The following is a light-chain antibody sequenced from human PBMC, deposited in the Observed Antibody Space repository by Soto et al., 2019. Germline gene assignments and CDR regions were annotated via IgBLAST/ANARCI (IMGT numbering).Light chain of an antibody. V-gene: IGKV1-33*01. CDR3: KQYDNLPYT. CDR2: DAS. CDR1: QDISNY. J-gene: IGKJ2*01. Sequence: DIQMTQSPSSLSASVGDRVTITCQASQDISNYLNWYQQKPGKAPKLLIYDASNLETGVPSRFSGSGSGTDFTFTIISLQPEDIATYYCKQYDNLPYTFGQGTKLEIK.